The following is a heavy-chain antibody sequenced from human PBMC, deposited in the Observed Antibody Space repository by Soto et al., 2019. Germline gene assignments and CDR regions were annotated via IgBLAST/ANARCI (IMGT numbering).Heavy chain of an antibody. CDR2: MSPNSGNT. Sequence: ASVKVSCKASGYTFTSYDINWVRQATGQGLEWMGWMSPNSGNTGYAQKFQGRVTMTRNTSISTAYMELSSLRSEDTAVYHCARARNYDFWSGYYDYYYGMDVWGQGTTVTVSS. D-gene: IGHD3-3*01. V-gene: IGHV1-8*01. CDR3: ARARNYDFWSGYYDYYYGMDV. CDR1: GYTFTSYD. J-gene: IGHJ6*02.